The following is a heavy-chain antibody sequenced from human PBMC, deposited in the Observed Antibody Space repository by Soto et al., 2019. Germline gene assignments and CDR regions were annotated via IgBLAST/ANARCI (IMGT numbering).Heavy chain of an antibody. V-gene: IGHV3-23*01. CDR1: GFTFSSYA. D-gene: IGHD2-15*01. Sequence: GGSLRLSCAASGFTFSSYAMSWVRQAPGKGLEWVSAISGSGGSTYYADSVKGRFTISRDNSKNTLYLQMNSLRAEDTAVYYCAKETGTTDIVVVVAKFSHYFDYWGQGTLVTVSS. J-gene: IGHJ4*02. CDR2: ISGSGGST. CDR3: AKETGTTDIVVVVAKFSHYFDY.